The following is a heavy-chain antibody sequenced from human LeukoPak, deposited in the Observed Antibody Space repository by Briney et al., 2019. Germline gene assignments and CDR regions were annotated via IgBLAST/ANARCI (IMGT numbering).Heavy chain of an antibody. CDR2: IYSSGNT. J-gene: IGHJ3*02. CDR1: GVSLSTYY. V-gene: IGHV4-4*07. Sequence: PSETLSLTCTASGVSLSTYYWTWLRQPAGKGLEWIGRIYSSGNTNYNPSLESRVTMSIDTSKNQFSLKLTSVTAADTAVYYCARERGILRGDAFDIWGQGTVVTVSS. D-gene: IGHD1-26*01. CDR3: ARERGILRGDAFDI.